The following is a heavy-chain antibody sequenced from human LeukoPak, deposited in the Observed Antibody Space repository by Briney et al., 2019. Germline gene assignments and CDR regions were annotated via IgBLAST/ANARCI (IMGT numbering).Heavy chain of an antibody. Sequence: PSETLSLTCTVSGGSISSYYWSWIRQPPGKGLEWIGYIYYSGSTNYNPSLKSRVTISVDTSKNQFFLKLSSVTAADTAVYYCARHRRDMDVWGQGTTVTVSS. CDR2: IYYSGST. V-gene: IGHV4-59*08. J-gene: IGHJ6*02. CDR1: GGSISSYY. CDR3: ARHRRDMDV.